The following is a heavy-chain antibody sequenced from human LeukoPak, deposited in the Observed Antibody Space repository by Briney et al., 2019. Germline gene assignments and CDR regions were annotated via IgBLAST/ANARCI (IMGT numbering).Heavy chain of an antibody. CDR1: RFTFSTYV. CDR2: ISNDGSHK. CDR3: ARGPRVPGKWYFDL. Sequence: GGSLRLSCAASRFTFSTYVMHWVRQAPGKGLEWVAVISNDGSHKFYADSLKGRFTISRDNSRNTLSLQMNSLTAEDTAIYYCARGPRVPGKWYFDLWGRGTLVTVSS. J-gene: IGHJ2*01. D-gene: IGHD3-3*01. V-gene: IGHV3-30-3*01.